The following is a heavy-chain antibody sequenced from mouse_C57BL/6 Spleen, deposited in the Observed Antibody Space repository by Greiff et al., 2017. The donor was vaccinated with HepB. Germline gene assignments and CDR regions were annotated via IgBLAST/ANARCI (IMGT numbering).Heavy chain of an antibody. CDR3: ARQGTTVVEDAMDY. V-gene: IGHV2-6-1*01. J-gene: IGHJ4*01. Sequence: VQRVESGPGLVAPSQSLSITCTVSGFSLTSYGVHWVRQPPGKGLEWLVVIWSDGSTTYNSALKSRLSISKDNSKSQVFLKMNSLQTDDTAMYYCARQGTTVVEDAMDYWGQGTSVTVSS. CDR2: IWSDGST. CDR1: GFSLTSYG. D-gene: IGHD1-1*01.